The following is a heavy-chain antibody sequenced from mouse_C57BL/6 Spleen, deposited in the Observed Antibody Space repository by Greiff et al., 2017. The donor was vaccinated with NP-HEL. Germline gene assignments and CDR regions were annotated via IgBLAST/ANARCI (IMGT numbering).Heavy chain of an antibody. Sequence: EVKLQESGPGLVKPSQSLSLTCSVTGYSITSGYYWNWIRQLPGNKLEWMGYISYDGSNNYNPSLKNRISITRDTSKNQFFLKLNSVTTEDTATYYCARGPHYYAMDYWGQGTSVTVSS. V-gene: IGHV3-6*01. CDR1: GYSITSGYY. J-gene: IGHJ4*01. CDR2: ISYDGSN. CDR3: ARGPHYYAMDY.